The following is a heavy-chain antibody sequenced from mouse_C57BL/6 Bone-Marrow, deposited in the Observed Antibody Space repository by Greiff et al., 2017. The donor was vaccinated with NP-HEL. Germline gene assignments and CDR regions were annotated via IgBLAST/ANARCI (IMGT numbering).Heavy chain of an antibody. CDR2: IYPGSGST. CDR3: ARYGSSYWYFDV. Sequence: VQLQQPGAELVKPGASVKMSCKASGYTFTSYWITWVKQRPGQGLEWIGDIYPGSGSTNYNEKVKSKATLTVDTSSSTAYMQLSSLTSEDSAVYYCARYGSSYWYFDVWGTGTTVTVSS. CDR1: GYTFTSYW. V-gene: IGHV1-55*01. D-gene: IGHD1-1*01. J-gene: IGHJ1*03.